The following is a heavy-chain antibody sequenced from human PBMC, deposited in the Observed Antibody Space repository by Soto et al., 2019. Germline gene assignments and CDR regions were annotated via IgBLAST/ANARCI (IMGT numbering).Heavy chain of an antibody. D-gene: IGHD2-15*01. CDR3: ASSGGNVLKYYYYGMDV. J-gene: IGHJ6*02. CDR2: INPSGGST. CDR1: GYTFTSYY. V-gene: IGHV1-46*01. Sequence: ASVKVSCKASGYTFTSYYMHWVRQAPGQGLEWMGIINPSGGSTSYAQKFQGRVTMTRDTSTSTVYMELSSLRSEDTAVYYCASSGGNVLKYYYYGMDVWGQGTTVTVSS.